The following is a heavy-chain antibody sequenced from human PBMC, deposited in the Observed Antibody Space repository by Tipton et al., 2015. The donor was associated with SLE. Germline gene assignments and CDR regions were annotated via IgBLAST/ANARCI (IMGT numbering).Heavy chain of an antibody. CDR2: IYSGGST. CDR1: GFTVSSNY. D-gene: IGHD6-6*01. CDR3: ARGVYSSSSDYFDY. V-gene: IGHV3-53*05. Sequence: GSLRLSCAASGFTVSSNYMSWVRQAPGKGLEWVSVIYSGGSTYYADSVKGRFTISRDNSKNTLYLQMNSLRAGDTAVYYCARGVYSSSSDYFDYWGQGTLVTVSS. J-gene: IGHJ4*02.